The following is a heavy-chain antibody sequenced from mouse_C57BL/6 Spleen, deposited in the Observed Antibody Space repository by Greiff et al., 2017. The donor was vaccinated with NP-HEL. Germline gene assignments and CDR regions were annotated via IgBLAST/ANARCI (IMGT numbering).Heavy chain of an antibody. J-gene: IGHJ1*03. CDR3: AKNYYGSSHWYFDV. CDR1: GFSLTSYA. D-gene: IGHD1-1*01. Sequence: QVQLKESGPGLVAPSQSLSITCTVSGFSLTSYAISWVRQPPGKGLEWLGVIWTGGGTNYNSALKSRLSISKDNSKSQVFLKMNSLQTDDTARYYCAKNYYGSSHWYFDVWGTGTTVTVSS. CDR2: IWTGGGT. V-gene: IGHV2-9-1*01.